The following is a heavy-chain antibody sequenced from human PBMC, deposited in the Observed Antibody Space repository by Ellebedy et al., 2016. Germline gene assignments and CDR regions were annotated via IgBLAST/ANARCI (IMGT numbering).Heavy chain of an antibody. J-gene: IGHJ4*02. D-gene: IGHD3-9*01. CDR3: ARVVYDILTGYFDY. V-gene: IGHV4-59*08. CDR1: GGSTSSYY. CDR2: IYYSGST. Sequence: SETLSLXXTVSGGSTSSYYWSWIRQPPGKGLEWIGYIYYSGSTYYNPSLKSRVTISVDTSKNQFSLKLSSVTAADTAVYYCARVVYDILTGYFDYWGQGTLVTVSS.